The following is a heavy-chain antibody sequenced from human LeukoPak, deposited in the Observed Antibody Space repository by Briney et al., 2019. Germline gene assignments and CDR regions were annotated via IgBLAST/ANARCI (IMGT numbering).Heavy chain of an antibody. CDR2: INHSGST. D-gene: IGHD3-22*01. J-gene: IGHJ4*02. CDR1: GGSFSAYY. CDR3: ASYPDYYDSSGYPLEVH. V-gene: IGHV4-34*01. Sequence: PSETLSLTCAVYGGSFSAYYWSWIRQPPGKGLEWIGEINHSGSTNYNPSLKSRVTISVDTSKNQFSLKLSSVTAADTAVYYCASYPDYYDSSGYPLEVHWGQGTLVTVSS.